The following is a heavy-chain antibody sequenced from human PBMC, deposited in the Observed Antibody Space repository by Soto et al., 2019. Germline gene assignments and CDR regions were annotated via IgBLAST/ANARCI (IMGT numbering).Heavy chain of an antibody. J-gene: IGHJ5*02. Sequence: QVQLVQSGAEVKKPGSSVKVSCKASGGTFSTYTITWVRQAPGQGLEWMGRIIPIIVIINYAQKFQGRVTISEDKFTGKAYRELNGLRSDDTAVYYCAGDPDSHYNDSHASSYPWGQGTLVTVSS. CDR3: AGDPDSHYNDSHASSYP. CDR2: IIPIIVII. V-gene: IGHV1-69*08. D-gene: IGHD4-4*01. CDR1: GGTFSTYT.